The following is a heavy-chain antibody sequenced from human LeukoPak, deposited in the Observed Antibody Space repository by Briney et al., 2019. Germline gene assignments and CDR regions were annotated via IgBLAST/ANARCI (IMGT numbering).Heavy chain of an antibody. Sequence: SGPTLVKPTQTLTLTCTSSGFSLTTSGVGVGWIRQPPGKALEWLTLIYWDDDKRYSPSLKSRLTITKDTSKNQVVLTMTNMDPVDTATYYCAHTRPYYYDSSGFDAFDIWGQGTMVTVSS. CDR3: AHTRPYYYDSSGFDAFDI. V-gene: IGHV2-5*02. CDR2: IYWDDDK. CDR1: GFSLTTSGVG. D-gene: IGHD3-22*01. J-gene: IGHJ3*02.